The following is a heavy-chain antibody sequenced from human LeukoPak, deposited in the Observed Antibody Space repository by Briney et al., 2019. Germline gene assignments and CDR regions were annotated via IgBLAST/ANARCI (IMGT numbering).Heavy chain of an antibody. Sequence: SETLSLTCTVSGGSISSGDYYWSWIRQPPGKGLEWIGYIYYSGSTYYNPSLKSRVTISVDTSKNQFSLKLSSVTAADTAVYYCARVGGSGSFRYFDYWGQGTLVTVSS. CDR3: ARVGGSGSFRYFDY. J-gene: IGHJ4*02. V-gene: IGHV4-30-4*01. CDR1: GGSISSGDYY. D-gene: IGHD3-10*01. CDR2: IYYSGST.